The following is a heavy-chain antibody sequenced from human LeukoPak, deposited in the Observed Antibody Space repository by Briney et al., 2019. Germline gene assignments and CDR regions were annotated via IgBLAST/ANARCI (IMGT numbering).Heavy chain of an antibody. CDR3: ARGLSATAGSRSYYYYYMDV. Sequence: ASVKVSCKASGYTFTSYGISWVRQAPGQGLEWMGWISAYNGNTNYAQKLQGRVTMTTDTSTSTAYIELRSLRSDDTAVYYCARGLSATAGSRSYYYYYMDVWGKGTTVTISS. D-gene: IGHD2-21*02. V-gene: IGHV1-18*01. CDR1: GYTFTSYG. CDR2: ISAYNGNT. J-gene: IGHJ6*03.